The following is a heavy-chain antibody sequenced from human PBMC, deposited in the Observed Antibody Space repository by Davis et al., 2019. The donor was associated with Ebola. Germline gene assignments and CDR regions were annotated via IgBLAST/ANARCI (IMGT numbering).Heavy chain of an antibody. D-gene: IGHD6-6*01. J-gene: IGHJ3*02. CDR2: INPSGGST. V-gene: IGHV1-46*01. Sequence: ASVQVSCKASVYTFISYYMHWVRQAPGQGLEWMGIINPSGGSTSYAQKFQGRVTMTRDTSTSTVYMELSSLRSEDTAVYYCARSRRYRSSSPDAFDIWGQGTMVTVSS. CDR1: VYTFISYY. CDR3: ARSRRYRSSSPDAFDI.